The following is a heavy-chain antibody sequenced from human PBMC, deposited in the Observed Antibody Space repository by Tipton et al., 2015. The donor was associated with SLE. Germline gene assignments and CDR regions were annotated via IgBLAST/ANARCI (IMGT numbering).Heavy chain of an antibody. J-gene: IGHJ5*02. CDR3: ARQGFGASTGMDWFDP. D-gene: IGHD3-10*01. CDR2: IYSRGNI. Sequence: TLSLTCAVYGGSFSGYYWSWIRQPPGKGLEWIGHIYSRGNINYNPSLKSRVTMSVDTSKNQFSLRLNSVTAADTAVYYCARQGFGASTGMDWFDPWGQGTLVTVSS. CDR1: GGSFSGYY. V-gene: IGHV4-59*08.